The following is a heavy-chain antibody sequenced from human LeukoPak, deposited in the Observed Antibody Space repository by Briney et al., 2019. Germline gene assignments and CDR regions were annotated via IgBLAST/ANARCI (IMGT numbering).Heavy chain of an antibody. V-gene: IGHV4-34*01. J-gene: IGHJ4*02. CDR3: ARYDSSGYYFDY. D-gene: IGHD3-22*01. CDR2: INHSGST. Sequence: PSETLSLTCAVYGGSFSGYYWSWIRQPPGKGLEWIGEINHSGSTNYNPSLKSRVTISVDTSKNQFSLKLSSVTAADTAVYYCARYDSSGYYFDYWGQGTLVTVSS. CDR1: GGSFSGYY.